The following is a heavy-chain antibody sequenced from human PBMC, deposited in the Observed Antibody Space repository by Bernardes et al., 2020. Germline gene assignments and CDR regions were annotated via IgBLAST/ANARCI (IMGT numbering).Heavy chain of an antibody. V-gene: IGHV1-8*01. CDR2: MNPNSGNT. D-gene: IGHD3-3*01. CDR3: ARSTIFGVVIKWGYYYGMDV. CDR1: GYTFTSYD. Sequence: ASVKVSCKASGYTFTSYDINWVRQATGQGLEWMGWMNPNSGNTGYAQKFQGRVTMTRNTSISTAYMELSSLRSEDTAVYYCARSTIFGVVIKWGYYYGMDVWGQGTTVTVSS. J-gene: IGHJ6*02.